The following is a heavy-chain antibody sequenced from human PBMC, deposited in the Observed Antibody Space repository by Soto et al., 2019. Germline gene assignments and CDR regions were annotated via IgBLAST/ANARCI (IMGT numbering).Heavy chain of an antibody. V-gene: IGHV3-23*01. D-gene: IGHD3-22*01. Sequence: GGSLRLSCAASGVTFSSYAMSWVRQAPGKGLEWVSAIGGSGGSTYYADSVKGRFTISRDNSKNTLFLQMNSLRAEDTAVYYCAKDPYYYDTSEMDVWGQGTTVTV. CDR1: GVTFSSYA. CDR2: IGGSGGST. J-gene: IGHJ6*02. CDR3: AKDPYYYDTSEMDV.